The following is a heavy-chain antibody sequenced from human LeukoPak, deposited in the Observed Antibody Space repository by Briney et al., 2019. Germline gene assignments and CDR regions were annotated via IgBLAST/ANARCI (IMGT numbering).Heavy chain of an antibody. J-gene: IGHJ1*01. V-gene: IGHV3-30*02. Sequence: GGSLRLSCAASGFTFSSYGMHWVRQAPGKGLEWVAFIRYDGSNKYYADSVKGRFTISRDNFKNTLYLQMNSLRAEDTAVYYCAKPQPAPLFVPAAIQHWGQGTLVTVSS. CDR3: AKPQPAPLFVPAAIQH. D-gene: IGHD2-2*01. CDR1: GFTFSSYG. CDR2: IRYDGSNK.